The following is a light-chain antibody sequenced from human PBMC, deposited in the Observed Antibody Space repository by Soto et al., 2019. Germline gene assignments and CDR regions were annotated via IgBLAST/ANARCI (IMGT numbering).Light chain of an antibody. CDR3: QQYNNWPPLT. Sequence: ETVMTQSPATLSVSPGESATLSCRASQFIGTNLAWYQQRPGQTPRLLIYRASTRATAVPARFSGSGSGTEFTLTISSLQSEDFAVYYCQQYNNWPPLTFGGGTKVEI. V-gene: IGKV3-15*01. CDR1: QFIGTN. J-gene: IGKJ4*01. CDR2: RAS.